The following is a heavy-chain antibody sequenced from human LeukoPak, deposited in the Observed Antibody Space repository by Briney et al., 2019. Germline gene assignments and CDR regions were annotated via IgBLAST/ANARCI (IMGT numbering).Heavy chain of an antibody. CDR3: ARAAGVGYAFDI. V-gene: IGHV4-4*02. J-gene: IGHJ3*02. CDR2: IYHSGST. D-gene: IGHD7-27*01. Sequence: SSETLSLTCAVSGGSISSSNWWSWVRQPPGKGLEWIGEIYHSGSTNYNPSLKSRVTISVDKSKNQFSLKLSSMTAADTAVYYCARAAGVGYAFDIWGQGTMVTVSS. CDR1: GGSISSSNW.